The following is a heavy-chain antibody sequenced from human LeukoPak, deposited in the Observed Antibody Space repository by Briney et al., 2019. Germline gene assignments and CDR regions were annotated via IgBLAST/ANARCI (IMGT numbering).Heavy chain of an antibody. D-gene: IGHD6-19*01. Sequence: SGGSLRLSCAASGFTFSKYAMSWVRQAPGKGLEWVSAISGSAGSTYYADSVKGRFTSSRDNSKNMLYLHMNSLRAEDTAVYYCARVRSDSRGWYEFDYWGQGTLVTVSS. CDR2: ISGSAGST. CDR3: ARVRSDSRGWYEFDY. V-gene: IGHV3-23*01. CDR1: GFTFSKYA. J-gene: IGHJ4*02.